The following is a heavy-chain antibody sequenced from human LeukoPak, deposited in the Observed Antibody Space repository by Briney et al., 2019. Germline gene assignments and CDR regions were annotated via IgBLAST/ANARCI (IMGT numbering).Heavy chain of an antibody. CDR3: ASQVGATLVSPGDAFDI. CDR1: GYTFTGYY. CDR2: ISPNSGGT. Sequence: ASVKVSCKASGYTFTGYYMHWVRQAPGQGLEWMGWISPNSGGTNYAQKFQGRVTMTRDTSISTAYMELSRLRSDDTAVYYSASQVGATLVSPGDAFDIWGQGTMVTVSS. D-gene: IGHD1-26*01. J-gene: IGHJ3*02. V-gene: IGHV1-2*02.